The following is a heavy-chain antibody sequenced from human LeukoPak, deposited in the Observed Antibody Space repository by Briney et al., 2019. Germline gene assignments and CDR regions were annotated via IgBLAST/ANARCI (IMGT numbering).Heavy chain of an antibody. D-gene: IGHD6-6*01. V-gene: IGHV4-4*09. J-gene: IGHJ4*02. Sequence: SETLSLTCTLSGDSISSYYWSWIRQPPGKGLEWIGYIYTSGGTNYIPSLKGRVTISIDTSKNQFSLKLSSVTAADSAAYYCTRLTRLSTSPDRYYLDYWGQGTLVTVSS. CDR2: IYTSGGT. CDR3: TRLTRLSTSPDRYYLDY. CDR1: GDSISSYY.